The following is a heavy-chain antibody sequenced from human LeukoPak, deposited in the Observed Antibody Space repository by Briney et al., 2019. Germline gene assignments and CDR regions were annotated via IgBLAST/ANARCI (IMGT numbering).Heavy chain of an antibody. Sequence: PSETLSLTCTVSGGSISSYYWSWIRQPPGKGLEWIGYIYYSGSTNYNPSLKSRVTISVDTSKNQFSLKLSSVTAVDTAVYYCARLYRPPRIVGDTYYFDYWGQGTLVTVSS. CDR3: ARLYRPPRIVGDTYYFDY. CDR1: GGSISSYY. J-gene: IGHJ4*02. V-gene: IGHV4-59*08. D-gene: IGHD1-26*01. CDR2: IYYSGST.